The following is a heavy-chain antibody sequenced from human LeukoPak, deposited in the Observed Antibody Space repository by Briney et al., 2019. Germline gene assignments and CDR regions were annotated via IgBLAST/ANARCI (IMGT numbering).Heavy chain of an antibody. CDR1: GYTFISYG. J-gene: IGHJ3*02. CDR3: ARDRSSSWRVTPGAFDI. CDR2: ISAYNGNT. Sequence: ASVKVSCKASGYTFISYGISWVRQAPGQGLEWMGWISAYNGNTNYAQKLQGRVTMTTDTSTSTAYMELRSLRSDDTAVYYCARDRSSSWRVTPGAFDIWGQGTMVTVSS. V-gene: IGHV1-18*01. D-gene: IGHD6-13*01.